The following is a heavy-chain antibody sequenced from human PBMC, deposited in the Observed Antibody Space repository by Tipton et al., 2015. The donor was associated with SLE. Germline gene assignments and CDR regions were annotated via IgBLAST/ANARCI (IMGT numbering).Heavy chain of an antibody. CDR2: ISSSSTYI. J-gene: IGHJ6*02. Sequence: SLRLSCAASGFTFSSYSMNWVRQAPGKGLEWVSSISSSSTYIYYADSVKGRFTISRDNAKNSLYLQMNSLRAEDTAVYYCARGCSSSTCEPFYFFGMDVWGQGTTVTVSS. D-gene: IGHD2-2*01. CDR3: ARGCSSSTCEPFYFFGMDV. CDR1: GFTFSSYS. V-gene: IGHV3-21*03.